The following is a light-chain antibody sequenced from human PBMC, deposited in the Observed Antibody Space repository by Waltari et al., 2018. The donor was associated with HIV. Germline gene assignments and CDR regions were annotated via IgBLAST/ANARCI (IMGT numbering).Light chain of an antibody. Sequence: QSVLTQPPSASGTPGQRVPISCSGHSSNIGYHYVSWYQQRPGAAPKLFIYANDRRPSGVPDRFSGSKSGTSASLAISGLRSEDQGDDYCATWDDSLNGRLFGGGTKLTVL. V-gene: IGLV1-47*01. J-gene: IGLJ2*01. CDR3: ATWDDSLNGRL. CDR2: AND. CDR1: SSNIGYHY.